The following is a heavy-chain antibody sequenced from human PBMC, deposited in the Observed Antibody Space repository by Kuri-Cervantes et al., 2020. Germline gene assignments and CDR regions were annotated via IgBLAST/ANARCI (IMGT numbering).Heavy chain of an antibody. D-gene: IGHD3-10*01. V-gene: IGHV4-39*07. CDR1: GGSISSSSYY. CDR2: IYYSGST. CDR3: ARGWGDWRNYYYYYGMDV. J-gene: IGHJ6*02. Sequence: SETLSLTCTVSGGSISSSSYYWGWIRQPPGKGLEWIGSIYYSGSTYYNPSLKSRVTISVDTSKNQFSPKLSSVTAADTAVYYCARGWGDWRNYYYYYGMDVWGQGTPVTVSS.